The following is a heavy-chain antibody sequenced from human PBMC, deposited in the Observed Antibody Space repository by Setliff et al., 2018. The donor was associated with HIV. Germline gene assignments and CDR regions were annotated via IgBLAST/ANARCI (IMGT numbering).Heavy chain of an antibody. CDR3: ARRGNYLGDAFD. D-gene: IGHD1-26*01. CDR1: GFTFSSYW. J-gene: IGHJ3*02. Sequence: GGSLRLSCAASGFTFSSYWMSWVRQAPGKGLECVSGISDSGDATYYVDSVRGRFTISRDRSMNTLYMQMNSLRAEDTAVYYCARRGNYLGDAFD. V-gene: IGHV3-23*01. CDR2: ISDSGDAT.